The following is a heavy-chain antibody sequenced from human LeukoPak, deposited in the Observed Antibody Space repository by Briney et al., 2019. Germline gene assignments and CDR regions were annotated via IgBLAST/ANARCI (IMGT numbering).Heavy chain of an antibody. CDR2: INSDGSST. J-gene: IGHJ6*02. D-gene: IGHD3-10*01. V-gene: IGHV3-74*01. CDR3: ARDLTLLWFRESYYYGMDV. Sequence: GGSLRLSCAASGFTFSSYWMHWVRQAPGKGLVWVSRINSDGSSTSYADSVKGRFTISRDNAKNTLYLQMNSLRAEDTAVYYCARDLTLLWFRESYYYGMDVWGQGTTVTVSS. CDR1: GFTFSSYW.